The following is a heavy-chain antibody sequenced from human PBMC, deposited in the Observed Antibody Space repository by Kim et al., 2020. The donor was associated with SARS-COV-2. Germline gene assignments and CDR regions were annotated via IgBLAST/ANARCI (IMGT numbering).Heavy chain of an antibody. D-gene: IGHD2-15*01. CDR2: IHSNGGT. CDR3: ASYYAANSFQGLR. Sequence: GGSLRLSCAASGLTFSEYYIYWVRQAPGKGLMWVSYIHSNGGTAYADSVKGRFTISRDNAKNTVFLQMNSLRADDTAIYFCASYYAANSFQGLRWGQGTLVTVSS. CDR1: GLTFSEYY. J-gene: IGHJ4*02. V-gene: IGHV3-74*01.